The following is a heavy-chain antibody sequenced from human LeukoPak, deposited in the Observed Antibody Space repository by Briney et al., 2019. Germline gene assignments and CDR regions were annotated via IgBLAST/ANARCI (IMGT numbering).Heavy chain of an antibody. V-gene: IGHV3-30*18. J-gene: IGHJ6*02. Sequence: GGSLRLSCAASGFTFSNYGMHWVRQAPGKGLEWVAVISYDGSNKYYADSVKGRFTISRDNSKNTLYLQMNSLRAEDTAVYYCAKDTFTTEYSGSYYGMDVWGQGTTVTVSS. CDR2: ISYDGSNK. CDR3: AKDTFTTEYSGSYYGMDV. CDR1: GFTFSNYG. D-gene: IGHD1-26*01.